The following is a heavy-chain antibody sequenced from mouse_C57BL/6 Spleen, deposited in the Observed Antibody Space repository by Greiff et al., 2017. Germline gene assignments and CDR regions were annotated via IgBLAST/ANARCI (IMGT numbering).Heavy chain of an antibody. J-gene: IGHJ4*01. CDR3: ARSTAQATYYYAMDY. V-gene: IGHV1-50*01. CDR1: GYTFTSYW. Sequence: QVQLQQPGAELVKPGASVKLSCKASGYTFTSYWMQWVKQRPGQGLEWIGEIDPSDSYTNYNQKFKGKATLTVDTSSSTAYMQLSSLTSEDSAVYYCARSTAQATYYYAMDYWGQGTSVPVSS. D-gene: IGHD3-2*02. CDR2: IDPSDSYT.